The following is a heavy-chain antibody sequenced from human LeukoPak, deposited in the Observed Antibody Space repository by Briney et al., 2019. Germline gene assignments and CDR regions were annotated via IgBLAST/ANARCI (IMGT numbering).Heavy chain of an antibody. D-gene: IGHD3-10*01. CDR3: AKELHGSGNYAFDY. J-gene: IGHJ4*02. V-gene: IGHV3-23*01. Sequence: GGSLRLSCAASGFSFSSCAVSWVRQAPGKGLEGVSTGSVNGGTTYYADSVKGRFTTSRDNAKNTLYLQMNSLRAEDTAVYFCAKELHGSGNYAFDYWGQGTLVTVSS. CDR2: GSVNGGTT. CDR1: GFSFSSCA.